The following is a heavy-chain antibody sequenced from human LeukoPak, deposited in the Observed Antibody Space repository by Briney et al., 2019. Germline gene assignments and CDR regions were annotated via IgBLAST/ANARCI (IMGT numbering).Heavy chain of an antibody. V-gene: IGHV3-23*01. D-gene: IGHD6-13*01. CDR1: GFTFSSYA. J-gene: IGHJ4*02. CDR2: ISGSGGST. Sequence: GGSLRLSCAASGFTFSSYAMSWVRQAPGKGLEWVSAISGSGGSTYYADSVKGRFTISRDNSKNTLYLQMNSLRAEDTAVYYCAKDPLSGRDSSSFRMADYWGQGTLVTVSS. CDR3: AKDPLSGRDSSSFRMADY.